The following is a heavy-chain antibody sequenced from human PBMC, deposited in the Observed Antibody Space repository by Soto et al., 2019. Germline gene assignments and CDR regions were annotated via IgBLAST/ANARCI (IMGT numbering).Heavy chain of an antibody. Sequence: SVKVSCKASGGTFSSYAISWVRQAPGQGLEWMGGIIPIFGTANYAQKFQGRVTITADESTSTAYMELSSLRSEDTAVYYCARDSLYCSGGSCYSSRFDPWGQGTPVTVSS. D-gene: IGHD2-15*01. CDR1: GGTFSSYA. J-gene: IGHJ5*02. V-gene: IGHV1-69*13. CDR3: ARDSLYCSGGSCYSSRFDP. CDR2: IIPIFGTA.